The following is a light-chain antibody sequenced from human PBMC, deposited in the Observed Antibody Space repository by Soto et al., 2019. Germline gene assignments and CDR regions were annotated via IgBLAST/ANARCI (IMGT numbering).Light chain of an antibody. J-gene: IGKJ4*02. CDR3: QQSNKWPLT. Sequence: EIVMTQSPDTLSVSPGERATLSCRASQSVSSNLAWYQQKPGQAPRLLIYGASTRATGIPASFSGSGSTTEFTLTISSLQSEDFAVYYCQQSNKWPLTFGGGTKVEIK. CDR2: GAS. CDR1: QSVSSN. V-gene: IGKV3-15*01.